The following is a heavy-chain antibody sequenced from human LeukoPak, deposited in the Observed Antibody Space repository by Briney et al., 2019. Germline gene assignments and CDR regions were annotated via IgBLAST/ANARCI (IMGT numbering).Heavy chain of an antibody. Sequence: GGSLRLSCAPSGFIFSNFWMSWVRQAPGRGLEWVANINQDGSVKNSVDSVKGRFTISRDNSKNTLYLQMNSLRAEDTAVYYCARDPQSSQYQLRGEGPFDYWGQGTLVTVSS. CDR2: INQDGSVK. CDR3: ARDPQSSQYQLRGEGPFDY. CDR1: GFIFSNFW. D-gene: IGHD2-2*01. V-gene: IGHV3-7*01. J-gene: IGHJ4*02.